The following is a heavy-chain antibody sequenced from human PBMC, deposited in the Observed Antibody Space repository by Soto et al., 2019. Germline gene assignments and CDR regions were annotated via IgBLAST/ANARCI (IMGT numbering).Heavy chain of an antibody. D-gene: IGHD3-22*01. CDR2: IYYSGST. CDR1: GGPISSGGYY. CDR3: AREPVYYATLSYGMDV. Sequence: SETLSLTCTVSGGPISSGGYYWSWIRQHPGKGLEWIGYIYYSGSTYYNPSLKSRVTISVDTSKNQFSLKLSSVAAADTAVYYCAREPVYYATLSYGMDVWGQGTTVTVSS. J-gene: IGHJ6*02. V-gene: IGHV4-31*03.